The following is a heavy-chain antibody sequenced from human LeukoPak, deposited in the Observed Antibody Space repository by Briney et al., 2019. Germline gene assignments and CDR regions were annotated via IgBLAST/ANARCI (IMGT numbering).Heavy chain of an antibody. Sequence: GESLKISCQGSGYSFTSYWIGWVRQMPGKGLEWMGIIYPGDSDTRYSPSFQGQVTISADKSISTAYLQWSSLKASDTAMYYCASHDHIVGATTDHDSFDIWGQGTMVTVSS. CDR1: GYSFTSYW. CDR3: ASHDHIVGATTDHDSFDI. V-gene: IGHV5-51*01. D-gene: IGHD1-26*01. J-gene: IGHJ3*02. CDR2: IYPGDSDT.